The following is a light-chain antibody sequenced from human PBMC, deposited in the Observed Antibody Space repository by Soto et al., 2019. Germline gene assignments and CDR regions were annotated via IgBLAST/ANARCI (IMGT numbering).Light chain of an antibody. J-gene: IGKJ4*01. CDR1: QSVSSN. V-gene: IGKV3-15*01. Sequence: EIVMTQSLATLSVSPGERANLSCRASQSVSSNLAWYQQKPGQAPRLLIYGASTRATGIPARFSGSGSGTEFTLTISSLQSEDFAVYYCQQYNNWPGTFGGGTKVDIK. CDR2: GAS. CDR3: QQYNNWPGT.